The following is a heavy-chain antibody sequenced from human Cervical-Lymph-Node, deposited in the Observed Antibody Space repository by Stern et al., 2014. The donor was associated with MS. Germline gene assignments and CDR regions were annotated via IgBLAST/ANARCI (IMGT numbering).Heavy chain of an antibody. Sequence: VQLVESGAEVKKPGSSVKVSCKASGGTFSSYAISWVRQAPGQGLEWMGGTIPIFGTANYPQKFQGRVTITADESTSTAYMELSSLRSEDTAVYYCARGAARPGYYFDYWGQGTLVTVSS. CDR2: TIPIFGTA. CDR1: GGTFSSYA. D-gene: IGHD6-6*01. J-gene: IGHJ4*02. CDR3: ARGAARPGYYFDY. V-gene: IGHV1-69*01.